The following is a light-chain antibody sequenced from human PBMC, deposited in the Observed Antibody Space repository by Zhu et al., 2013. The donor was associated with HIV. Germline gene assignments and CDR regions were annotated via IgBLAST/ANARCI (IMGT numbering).Light chain of an antibody. J-gene: IGKJ2*01. Sequence: DIVMTQSPDSLAVSLGERATINCKSSQSVLYNSNNKNYLAWYQQKPGQPPKLLIYWASTRESGVPDRFSGSGSGTDFTLTISRLEPEDFAVYYCQHYHGPPYNFGQGTKLEIK. V-gene: IGKV4-1*01. CDR3: QHYHGPPYN. CDR2: WAS. CDR1: QSVLYNSNNKNY.